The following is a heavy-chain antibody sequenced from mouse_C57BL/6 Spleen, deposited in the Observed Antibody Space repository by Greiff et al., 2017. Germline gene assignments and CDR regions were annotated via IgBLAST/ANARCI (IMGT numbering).Heavy chain of an antibody. V-gene: IGHV5-17*01. Sequence: EAQLVELGGGLVRPGGSLKLPCAASGFTFSDYGMHWVRQAPEKGLEWVAYISSGSSTLSYADTLKGRFPIGRDTAKTDLFLHMANLRSKDTAMYYCAMGIGVVARYFDVWGTGTTLTVSS. D-gene: IGHD1-1*01. CDR1: GFTFSDYG. CDR2: ISSGSSTL. CDR3: AMGIGVVARYFDV. J-gene: IGHJ1*03.